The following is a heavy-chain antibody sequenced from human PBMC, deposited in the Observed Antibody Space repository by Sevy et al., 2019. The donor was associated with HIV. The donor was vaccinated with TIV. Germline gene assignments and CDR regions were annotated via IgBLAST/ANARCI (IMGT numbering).Heavy chain of an antibody. CDR1: GYTFTSYD. CDR3: ARGNCSGGSCYMYYYYGMDV. CDR2: MNPNSGNT. J-gene: IGHJ6*02. Sequence: ASVKVSCKASGYTFTSYDINWVRQATGQGLEWMGWMNPNSGNTGYAQKFQGRVTMTRNTSISTAYMELSSLRSEDTAVYYCARGNCSGGSCYMYYYYGMDVWGQGTTVTVSS. V-gene: IGHV1-8*01. D-gene: IGHD2-15*01.